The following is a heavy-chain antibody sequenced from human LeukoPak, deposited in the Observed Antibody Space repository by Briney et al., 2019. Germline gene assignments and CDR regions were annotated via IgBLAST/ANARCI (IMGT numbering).Heavy chain of an antibody. J-gene: IGHJ4*02. Sequence: GSLRLSCAASGFTFSSYAMHWVRQAPGKGLEWVAVISYDGSNKYYADSVKGRFTVSRDNAKNSLYLQMNSLRAEDTAVYYCARLGIITAAGSNDYWGQGTLVTVSS. D-gene: IGHD6-13*01. V-gene: IGHV3-30-3*01. CDR1: GFTFSSYA. CDR2: ISYDGSNK. CDR3: ARLGIITAAGSNDY.